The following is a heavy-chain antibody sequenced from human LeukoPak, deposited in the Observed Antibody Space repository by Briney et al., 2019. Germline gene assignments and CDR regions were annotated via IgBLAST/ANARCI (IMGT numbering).Heavy chain of an antibody. J-gene: IGHJ3*02. CDR1: GGSISSGGYY. D-gene: IGHD3-10*01. CDR3: ALPYFGAGVDAFDI. Sequence: PSQTLSLTCTVSGGSISSGGYYWSWIRQPPGKGLEWIGYIYHSGSTYYNPSLKSRVTISVDRSKNQFSLKLSSVTAADTAVYYCALPYFGAGVDAFDIWGQGTRVAVSS. V-gene: IGHV4-30-2*01. CDR2: IYHSGST.